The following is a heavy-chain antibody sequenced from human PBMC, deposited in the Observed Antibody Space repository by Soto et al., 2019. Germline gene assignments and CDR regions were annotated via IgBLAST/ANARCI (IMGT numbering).Heavy chain of an antibody. V-gene: IGHV3-30-3*01. CDR3: ARRQDFGGSHYYHGMDV. J-gene: IGHJ6*02. D-gene: IGHD3-3*01. CDR1: GFSINNFA. CDR2: TSYDGSNK. Sequence: QVQLVESGGGVVQPGRSLRLSCTASGFSINNFAMHWVRQAPGKGLEWVAVTSYDGSNKYYADSVNGRFTISRDNSKNTLYVQMNSLRPEDTAVYHCARRQDFGGSHYYHGMDVWGQGTAVTVSS.